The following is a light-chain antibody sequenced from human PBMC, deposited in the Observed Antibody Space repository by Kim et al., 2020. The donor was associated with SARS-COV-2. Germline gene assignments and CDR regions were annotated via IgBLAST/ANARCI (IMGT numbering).Light chain of an antibody. CDR1: KLGDKY. CDR3: QAWDSSLVV. CDR2: QDS. Sequence: SYELTQPPSVSVSPGQTASITCSGDKLGDKYACWYQQKPGQSPVLVIYQDSKRPSGIPDRFSGSNSGNTATLTISGTQAMDEADYYCQAWDSSLVVFGGGTKLTVL. J-gene: IGLJ2*01. V-gene: IGLV3-1*01.